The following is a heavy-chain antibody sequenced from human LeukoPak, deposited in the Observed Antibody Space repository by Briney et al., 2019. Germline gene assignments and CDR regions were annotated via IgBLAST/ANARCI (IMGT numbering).Heavy chain of an antibody. J-gene: IGHJ3*02. CDR1: GGSISSFY. D-gene: IGHD2-15*01. CDR3: ARMVIRAYCSGGGCYEHAFDI. CDR2: IYYSGSP. Sequence: SETLSLTCTVSGGSISSFYWSWIRQPPEKGLEWIGYIYYSGSPNYNPSLKSRVTILVDTSKNQFSLKLRSVTAADTAVYYCARMVIRAYCSGGGCYEHAFDIWGQGTMVTVSS. V-gene: IGHV4-59*08.